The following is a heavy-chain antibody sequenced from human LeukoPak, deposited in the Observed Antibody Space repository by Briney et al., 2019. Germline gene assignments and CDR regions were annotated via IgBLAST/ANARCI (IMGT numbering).Heavy chain of an antibody. Sequence: PSETLSLTCTVSGASISAYSGSWVRQPPGKGLEWLGYIYYTGGTKYNPSLKSRVTISVDTSNNQFSLKLNSVTAADTAIYYCASTDFWNGYYAFDIWGRGTMVTVSS. J-gene: IGHJ3*02. CDR1: GASISAYS. CDR3: ASTDFWNGYYAFDI. CDR2: IYYTGGT. V-gene: IGHV4-59*01. D-gene: IGHD3-3*01.